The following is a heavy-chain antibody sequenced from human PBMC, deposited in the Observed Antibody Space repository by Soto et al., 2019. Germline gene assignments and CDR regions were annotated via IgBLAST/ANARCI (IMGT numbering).Heavy chain of an antibody. CDR3: AIIRPTVSNYNWFDP. Sequence: SVKVSCKASGGTFSSYAISWVRQAPGQGLEWMGGIIPIFGTANYAQKFQGRVTITADKSTSTAYMELSSLRSEDTAVYYCAIIRPTVSNYNWFDPWGQGTLVTVSS. CDR1: GGTFSSYA. J-gene: IGHJ5*02. D-gene: IGHD4-17*01. CDR2: IIPIFGTA. V-gene: IGHV1-69*06.